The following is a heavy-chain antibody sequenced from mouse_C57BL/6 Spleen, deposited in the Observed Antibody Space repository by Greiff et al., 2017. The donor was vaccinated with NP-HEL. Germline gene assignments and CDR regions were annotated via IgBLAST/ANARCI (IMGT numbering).Heavy chain of an antibody. Sequence: VQLQQSGPELVKPGASVKISCKASGYAFSSSCMNWVKQRPGQGLEWIGRIYPGDGDTNYNGKFKGKATLTADKSSSTAYLQLSSLTSEDSAVYFYAGRRDQARFDYWGQGTPLTVSA. J-gene: IGHJ2*01. D-gene: IGHD3-2*02. CDR2: IYPGDGDT. CDR3: AGRRDQARFDY. CDR1: GYAFSSSC. V-gene: IGHV1-82*01.